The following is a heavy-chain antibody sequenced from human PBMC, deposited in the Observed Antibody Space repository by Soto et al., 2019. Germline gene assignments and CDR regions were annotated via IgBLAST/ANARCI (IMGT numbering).Heavy chain of an antibody. D-gene: IGHD1-1*01. CDR1: GDSISSSNW. V-gene: IGHV4-4*02. CDR3: ARRGRWNDRTFNI. CDR2: IYHSGST. Sequence: QVQLQESGPGLVKPSGTLSLTCAVSGDSISSSNWWSWVRQPPGKGLEWIGEIYHSGSTDYNPSLESRVTISVDKSKNQFSLRLSSVTAADTAVYYCARRGRWNDRTFNIWGPGTKVTASS. J-gene: IGHJ3*02.